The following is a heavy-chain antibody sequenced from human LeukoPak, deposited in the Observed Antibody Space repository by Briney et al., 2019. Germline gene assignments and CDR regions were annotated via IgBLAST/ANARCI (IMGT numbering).Heavy chain of an antibody. D-gene: IGHD3-3*01. V-gene: IGHV4-61*01. CDR2: IYYSGST. CDR3: ARMDFWSGYPLGVDV. J-gene: IGHJ6*04. CDR1: GGSISSGSYY. Sequence: PSETLSLTCTVSGGSISSGSYYWSWIRQPPGKGLEWIGYIYYSGSTNYNPSLKSRVTISVDTSKNQFSLKLSSVTAADTAVYYCARMDFWSGYPLGVDVWGKGTTVTVSS.